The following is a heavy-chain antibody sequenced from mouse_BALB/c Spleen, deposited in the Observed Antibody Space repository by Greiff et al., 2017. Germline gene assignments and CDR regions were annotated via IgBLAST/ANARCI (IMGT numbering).Heavy chain of an antibody. CDR1: GFTFSSYA. D-gene: IGHD1-1*01. Sequence: EVQGVESGGGLVKPGGSLKLSCAASGFTFSSYAMSWVRQSPEKRLEWVAEISSGGSYTYYPDTVTGRFTISRDNAKNTLYLEMSSLRSEDTAMYYCARIYYYGSRYYFDYWGQGTTLTVSS. CDR2: ISSGGSYT. CDR3: ARIYYYGSRYYFDY. J-gene: IGHJ2*01. V-gene: IGHV5-9-4*01.